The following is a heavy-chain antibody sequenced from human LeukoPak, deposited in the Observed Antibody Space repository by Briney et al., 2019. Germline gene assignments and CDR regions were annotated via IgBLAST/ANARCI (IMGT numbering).Heavy chain of an antibody. CDR3: ARRVELLSPPDY. Sequence: GGSLQISCQGSGSLFTSYWIGWVRQLHGKGLGGMGIIYPGDSDTRYSPSFQGQVTISADKSISTSCLQWSSLKASDTAMYYCARRVELLSPPDYWGQGTLVTVSS. CDR1: GSLFTSYW. V-gene: IGHV5-51*01. CDR2: IYPGDSDT. J-gene: IGHJ4*02. D-gene: IGHD2-21*02.